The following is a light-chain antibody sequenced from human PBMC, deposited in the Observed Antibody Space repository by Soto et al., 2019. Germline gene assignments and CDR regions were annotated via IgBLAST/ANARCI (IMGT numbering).Light chain of an antibody. J-gene: IGKJ5*01. CDR2: VAS. CDR1: QYVKNY. V-gene: IGKV1-39*01. CDR3: QQGYSTPPIT. Sequence: DIQMTQSPFSLAASVGDRVTITCRASQYVKNYLNWYQQKPGKAPKLLISVASKLQSGVPSRFIGSGSGTDFTLTINSLQPEDFGTYYCQQGYSTPPITFGQGTRLEIK.